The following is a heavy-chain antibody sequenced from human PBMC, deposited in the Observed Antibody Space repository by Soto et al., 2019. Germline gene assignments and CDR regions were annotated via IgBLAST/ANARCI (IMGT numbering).Heavy chain of an antibody. D-gene: IGHD2-2*01. CDR3: ARHVPYCSDTSHCAYGMDV. CDR1: GFSLSTSGMC. Sequence: SGPTLVNPTQTLTLTCTFSGFSLSTSGMCVSWIRQPPGKALEWLARIDWDDDKFYSTSLKTRLTISKDTSKNQVVLTMTNMDPVDTAVYYCARHVPYCSDTSHCAYGMDVWGQGTTVTVSS. CDR2: IDWDDDK. V-gene: IGHV2-70*03. J-gene: IGHJ6*02.